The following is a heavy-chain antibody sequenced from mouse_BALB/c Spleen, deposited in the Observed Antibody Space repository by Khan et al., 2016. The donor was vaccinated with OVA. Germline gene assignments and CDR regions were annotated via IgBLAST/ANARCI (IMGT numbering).Heavy chain of an antibody. V-gene: IGHV2-6-2*01. CDR1: GFSLTSFA. CDR2: IWSDGRT. Sequence: VQLKQSGPDLVAPSQSLSITCSVSGFSLTSFAIHWVRQPPGKGLEWLVVIWSDGRTTYNSSLKSRLSISKDNSKSQVFLKINSLQTDDTAMYYCARHQFHLSMDSWGQGTSVTISS. CDR3: ARHQFHLSMDS. J-gene: IGHJ4*01.